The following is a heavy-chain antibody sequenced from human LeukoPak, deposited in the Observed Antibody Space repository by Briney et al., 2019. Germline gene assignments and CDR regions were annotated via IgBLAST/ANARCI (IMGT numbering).Heavy chain of an antibody. CDR3: ARDLIVVVNPKPEYFQH. Sequence: AASVKVSCKASGYXVTAYYIHWVRQAPGQGLEWMGWINPNSGGTNYAQKFQGRVTMTRDMSISTVYMELSRLRSDDTAVYYCARDLIVVVNPKPEYFQHWGQGTLVTVSS. V-gene: IGHV1-2*02. D-gene: IGHD3-22*01. J-gene: IGHJ1*01. CDR1: GYXVTAYY. CDR2: INPNSGGT.